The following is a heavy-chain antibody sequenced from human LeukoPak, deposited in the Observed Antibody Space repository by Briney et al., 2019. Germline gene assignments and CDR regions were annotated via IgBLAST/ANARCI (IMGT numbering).Heavy chain of an antibody. CDR1: GDSISSHY. CDR3: ARGESGYAFDI. CDR2: IIDSGST. V-gene: IGHV4-59*11. Sequence: SETLSLTCTVSGDSISSHYWTWIRQPPGKGLEWIGYIIDSGSTSYNPSLQSRVTISLDTSKNQFSLKLSSVTAADTAVYYCARGESGYAFDIWGQGTMVTVSS. J-gene: IGHJ3*02.